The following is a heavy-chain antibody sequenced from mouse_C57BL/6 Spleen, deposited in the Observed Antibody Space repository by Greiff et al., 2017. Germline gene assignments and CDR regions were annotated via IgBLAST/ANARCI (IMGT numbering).Heavy chain of an antibody. Sequence: VQLQQSGAELARPGASVKLSCKASGYTFTSYGISWVKQRTGQGLEWIGEIYPRSGNTYYNEKFKGKDTLTADKSSSTAYMELRSLTSEDSAVYFCARSRTTVVATDYAMDYWGQGTSVTVSS. CDR1: GYTFTSYG. CDR3: ARSRTTVVATDYAMDY. D-gene: IGHD1-1*01. CDR2: IYPRSGNT. J-gene: IGHJ4*01. V-gene: IGHV1-81*01.